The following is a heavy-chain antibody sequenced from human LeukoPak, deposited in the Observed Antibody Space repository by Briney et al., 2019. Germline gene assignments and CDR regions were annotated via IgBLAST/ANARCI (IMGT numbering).Heavy chain of an antibody. CDR1: GGSISSSSYY. Sequence: SETLSLTCTVSGGSISSSSYYWGWIRQPPGKGLEWIGSIYYSGSTYYNPSLKSRVTISVDTSKNQFSLKLSSVTAADTAVYYRARGGAPMYYDFWSGPDAFDIWGQGTMVTVSS. CDR3: ARGGAPMYYDFWSGPDAFDI. J-gene: IGHJ3*02. V-gene: IGHV4-39*07. CDR2: IYYSGST. D-gene: IGHD3-3*01.